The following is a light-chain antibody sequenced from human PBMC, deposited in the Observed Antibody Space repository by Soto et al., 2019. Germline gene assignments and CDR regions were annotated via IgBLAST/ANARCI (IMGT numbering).Light chain of an antibody. CDR1: QSVSNN. Sequence: PGERATLSCRASQSVSNNLAWYQLKPGQAPRLLIYGASNRATDIPDRFSGSGSGTDFTLTISSLEAEDVAFYWCQQYFDVPFTFGGGTKVDIK. CDR3: QQYFDVPFT. CDR2: GAS. J-gene: IGKJ4*01. V-gene: IGKV3D-15*01.